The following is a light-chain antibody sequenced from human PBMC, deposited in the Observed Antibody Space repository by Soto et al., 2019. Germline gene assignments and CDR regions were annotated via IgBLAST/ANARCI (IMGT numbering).Light chain of an antibody. CDR2: EDI. J-gene: IGLJ2*01. CDR3: CSYAGNSVV. V-gene: IGLV2-23*01. Sequence: QSVLTQPASVSGSPGQSITISCTGTSSDLGTFDYVSWFQHHPGKAPKLVIYEDINRPSGVSKRFSGSKSGNTASLTISGLQAEDEADYYCCSYAGNSVVFGGGTKVTVL. CDR1: SSDLGTFDY.